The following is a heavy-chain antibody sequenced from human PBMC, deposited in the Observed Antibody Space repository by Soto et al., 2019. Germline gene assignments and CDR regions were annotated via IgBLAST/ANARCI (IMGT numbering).Heavy chain of an antibody. CDR2: IYWDDDK. Sequence: QITLKESGPTLVKPTQTLTLTCTFSGFSLSTSGVGVGWIRQPPGKALEWLALIYWDDDKRYSPSLKSRLTITQDTSKNQVVITMTNMDPVDTATYYCAHTLGQWLAYGMDVWGQGTTVTVSS. D-gene: IGHD6-19*01. V-gene: IGHV2-5*02. CDR3: AHTLGQWLAYGMDV. CDR1: GFSLSTSGVG. J-gene: IGHJ6*02.